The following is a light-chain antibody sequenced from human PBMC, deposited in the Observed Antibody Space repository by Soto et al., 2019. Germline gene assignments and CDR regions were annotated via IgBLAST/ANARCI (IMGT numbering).Light chain of an antibody. V-gene: IGKV4-1*01. CDR1: QSVLYSSHNKHH. Sequence: DIVMTQSPDSLAVSLGERASINCKSSQSVLYSSHNKHHLAWYQQKPGQPPKLLLYWASTRESGVPDRFSGSGAGTDFTLTISGLQAEDGAVYYCQQDYSAPETFGQGTKVESK. J-gene: IGKJ1*01. CDR2: WAS. CDR3: QQDYSAPET.